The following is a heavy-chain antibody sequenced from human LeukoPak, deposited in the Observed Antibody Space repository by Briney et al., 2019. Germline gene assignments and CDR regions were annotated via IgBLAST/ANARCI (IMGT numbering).Heavy chain of an antibody. J-gene: IGHJ4*02. CDR2: IYYSGST. D-gene: IGHD6-19*01. CDR1: AGSISSSPYY. V-gene: IGHV4-39*01. Sequence: SETLTLTCTVSAGSISSSPYYWGWIRQPPGKGLERIGNIYYSGSTYYNPSLKTRVTISVDTSKNQFSLKLTSVTAADTAVYYCARHASVDGNWPRPLDYWGQGSLVTVSS. CDR3: ARHASVDGNWPRPLDY.